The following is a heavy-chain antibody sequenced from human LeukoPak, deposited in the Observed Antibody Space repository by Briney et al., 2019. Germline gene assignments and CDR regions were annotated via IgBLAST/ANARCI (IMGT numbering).Heavy chain of an antibody. CDR3: AKEVGYGMDV. D-gene: IGHD1-26*01. CDR2: IPYDGSNK. CDR1: GFTFSSYG. V-gene: IGHV3-30*18. Sequence: GSLRLSCAASGFTFSSYGFHWVRQAPGKGLEWVAVIPYDGSNKYYADSVKGRFTISRDNSKNTLYLQMNTLRAEDTAVYYCAKEVGYGMDVWGQGATVTVSS. J-gene: IGHJ6*02.